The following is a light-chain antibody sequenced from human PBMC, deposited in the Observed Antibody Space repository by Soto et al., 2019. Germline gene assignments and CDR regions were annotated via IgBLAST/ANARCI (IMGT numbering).Light chain of an antibody. CDR1: QTVRNNY. Sequence: EFVLTQSPGTLSLSPGERATLSCRASQTVRNNYLAWYQQKPGQAPRLLIYDASSRATGIPDRFSGGGSGTDFTLTINSLEPEDFAVYYCQQRSNWPITFGQGTRLEI. V-gene: IGKV3D-20*02. CDR3: QQRSNWPIT. CDR2: DAS. J-gene: IGKJ5*01.